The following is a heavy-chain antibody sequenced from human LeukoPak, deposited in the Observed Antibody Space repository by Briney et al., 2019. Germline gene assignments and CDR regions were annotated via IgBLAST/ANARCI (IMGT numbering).Heavy chain of an antibody. V-gene: IGHV1-69*13. CDR3: ARDRGQWEPFSLVDYFDY. CDR2: IIPIFGTA. Sequence: SVKVSCKASGGTFSSYAISWVRQAPGQGLEWMGGIIPIFGTANYAQKFQGRVTITADESTSTAYMELSSLRSEDTAVYYCARDRGQWEPFSLVDYFDYWGQGTLVTVSS. J-gene: IGHJ4*02. D-gene: IGHD1-26*01. CDR1: GGTFSSYA.